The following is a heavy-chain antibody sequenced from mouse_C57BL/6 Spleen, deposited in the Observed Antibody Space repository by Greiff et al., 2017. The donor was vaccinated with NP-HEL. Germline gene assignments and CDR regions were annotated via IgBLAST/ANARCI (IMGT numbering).Heavy chain of an antibody. Sequence: EVQLQQSGPELVKPGASVKISCKASGYTFTDYYMNWVKQSHGKSLEWIGDINPNNGGTSYNQKFKGKAPLTVDKSSSTAYMELRSLTSEDSAVYYCARNDYYGSSYEAMDYWGQGTSVTVSS. CDR3: ARNDYYGSSYEAMDY. J-gene: IGHJ4*01. CDR2: INPNNGGT. D-gene: IGHD1-1*01. V-gene: IGHV1-26*01. CDR1: GYTFTDYY.